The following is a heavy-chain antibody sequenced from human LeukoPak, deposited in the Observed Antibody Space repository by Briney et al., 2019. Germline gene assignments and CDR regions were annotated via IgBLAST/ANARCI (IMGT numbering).Heavy chain of an antibody. CDR2: TYYRSRWYT. J-gene: IGHJ4*02. D-gene: IGHD1-7*01. Sequence: SQTLSLTCAISGDSVSSSNTAWNWIRQSPSRGLEWLGRTYYRSRWYTDYAESVKSRITINPDTSKNQFSLRLNSVTPEDTAVYYCARDIELVGFRNYVYFDYWGQGTLVTVFS. CDR1: GDSVSSSNTA. CDR3: ARDIELVGFRNYVYFDY. V-gene: IGHV6-1*01.